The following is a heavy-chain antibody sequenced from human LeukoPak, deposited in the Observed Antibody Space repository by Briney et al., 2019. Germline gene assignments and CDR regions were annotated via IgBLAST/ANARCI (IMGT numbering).Heavy chain of an antibody. D-gene: IGHD2-15*01. CDR3: ARLLGDCSGGSCYFFDY. CDR1: GGSISSSNYY. J-gene: IGHJ4*02. Sequence: KPSETLSLTCTVSGGSISSSNYYWGWIHQPPGKGLEWIGNIYYSGSTYYNPSLKSRVAISVDTSKNQLSLKLSSVTAADTAVYYCARLLGDCSGGSCYFFDYWGQGTLVTVSS. V-gene: IGHV4-39*01. CDR2: IYYSGST.